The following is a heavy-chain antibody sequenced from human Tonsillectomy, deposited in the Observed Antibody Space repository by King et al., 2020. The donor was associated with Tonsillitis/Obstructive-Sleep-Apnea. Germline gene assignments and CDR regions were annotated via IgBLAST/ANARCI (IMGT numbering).Heavy chain of an antibody. J-gene: IGHJ6*03. V-gene: IGHV5-10-1*01. D-gene: IGHD2-15*01. Sequence: QLVQSGTEVKKPGESLRISCKGSGYKFTIYWITWVRQMPGKGLEWMGRIDPIDSYTNYSPSFQGHVPISADKSISTAYLQWSSLKASDTATYYCARVSGGALDYYMDVWGKGTTVTVSS. CDR2: IDPIDSYT. CDR3: ARVSGGALDYYMDV. CDR1: GYKFTIYW.